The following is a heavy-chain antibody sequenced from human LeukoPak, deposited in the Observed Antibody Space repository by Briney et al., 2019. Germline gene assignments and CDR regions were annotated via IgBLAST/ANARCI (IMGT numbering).Heavy chain of an antibody. V-gene: IGHV3-15*07. CDR1: GFTFSNAW. CDR2: IRSNSDGGTI. J-gene: IGHJ4*02. Sequence: GGSLRLSCATSGFTFSNAWMNWVRQAPGKGLEWVGRIRSNSDGGTIDYAAPVKGRFTLSRDDSKNTLYLQMNSLKTEDTAVYYCTTGLDYWGQGTLVTVSS. CDR3: TTGLDY.